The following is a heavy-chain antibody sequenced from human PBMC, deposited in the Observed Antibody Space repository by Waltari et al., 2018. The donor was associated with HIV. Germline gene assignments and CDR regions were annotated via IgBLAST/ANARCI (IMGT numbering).Heavy chain of an antibody. CDR2: IKQDGSEK. J-gene: IGHJ6*02. CDR3: ARDLKDYDFWSPVDV. D-gene: IGHD3-3*01. CDR1: GFTFSTYW. V-gene: IGHV3-7*01. Sequence: EVQLVESGGGLVQPGGSLRLSCAASGFTFSTYWMTWVRQAPGKGLEWVANIKQDGSEKYYADSVKGRFTVSRDNKKSLYLQMSSLRAEDMAVYYCARDLKDYDFWSPVDVWGQGTTVTVSS.